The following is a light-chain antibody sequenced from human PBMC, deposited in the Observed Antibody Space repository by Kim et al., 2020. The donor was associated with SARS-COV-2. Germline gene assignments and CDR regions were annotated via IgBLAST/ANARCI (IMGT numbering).Light chain of an antibody. Sequence: SYELTQPPSVSVAPGKTARITCGGNKMGSKNVHWYQQKPGQAPVLVIYYDSDRPSGIPERFSGSNSGNTATLTISRVEAGDEADYYCQVWDSSSDHWVFGGGTQLTVL. CDR2: YDS. V-gene: IGLV3-21*04. J-gene: IGLJ3*02. CDR3: QVWDSSSDHWV. CDR1: KMGSKN.